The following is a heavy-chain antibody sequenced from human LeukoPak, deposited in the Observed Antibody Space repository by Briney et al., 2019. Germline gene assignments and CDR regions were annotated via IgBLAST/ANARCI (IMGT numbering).Heavy chain of an antibody. CDR1: GFTFSTYW. J-gene: IGHJ4*02. V-gene: IGHV3-7*01. CDR2: IKPDGTEK. Sequence: PGGSLRLSCAASGFTFSTYWMNWVRQAPWKGLEWVANIKPDGTEKYYVGSVQGRFTISRDNTKSSLYLQMNTLRGEDTAVYYCARGGTYWGQGTLVTVSP. D-gene: IGHD1-1*01. CDR3: ARGGTY.